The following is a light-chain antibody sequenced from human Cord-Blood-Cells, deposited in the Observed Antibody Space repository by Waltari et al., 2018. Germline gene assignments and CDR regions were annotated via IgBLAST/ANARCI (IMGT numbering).Light chain of an antibody. Sequence: DIVMTQSPLSLPVTPGEPASISCRSSQSLLHSNGYNYLDWYLQKPGQSPQLLIYLGSNRASGGPDRFSGSGAGTDFTLTISRVEAEDVGVYYCMQALQTPFTFGGGTKVEIK. CDR2: LGS. V-gene: IGKV2-28*01. J-gene: IGKJ4*01. CDR3: MQALQTPFT. CDR1: QSLLHSNGYNY.